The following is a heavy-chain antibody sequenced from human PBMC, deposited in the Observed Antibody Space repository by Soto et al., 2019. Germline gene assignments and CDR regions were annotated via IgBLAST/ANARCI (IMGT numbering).Heavy chain of an antibody. CDR1: GGSMSSYR. J-gene: IGHJ5*01. CDR2: LNTYGNT. Sequence: QVQLRESGPGLVRPSETLSLTCTVSGGSMSSYRWSWIRQPAGKGLEWIGRLNTYGNTHYNPSLKSRVTVSVDTSRNQFFLTLRSVTAADAAVYHCGRESGETWDYEASWGHGTPVTVSS. V-gene: IGHV4-4*07. D-gene: IGHD1-7*01. CDR3: GRESGETWDYEAS.